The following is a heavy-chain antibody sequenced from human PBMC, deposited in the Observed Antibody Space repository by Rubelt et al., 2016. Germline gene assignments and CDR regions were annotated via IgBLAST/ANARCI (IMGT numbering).Heavy chain of an antibody. Sequence: HSGSTYYNPSLKSRVTISVDTSKNQFSLKLSSVTPEDTAVYYCARDTGAGSFDYWGQGTLVTVSS. CDR3: ARDTGAGSFDY. D-gene: IGHD3-10*01. V-gene: IGHV4-30-2*01. J-gene: IGHJ4*02. CDR2: HSGST.